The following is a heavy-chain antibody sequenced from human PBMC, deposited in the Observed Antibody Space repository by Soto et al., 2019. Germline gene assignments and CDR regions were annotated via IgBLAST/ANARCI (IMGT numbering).Heavy chain of an antibody. J-gene: IGHJ4*02. V-gene: IGHV3-11*06. CDR1: GFTFSDYS. Sequence: QVQLVESGGGLVKPGGSLRLSCAASGFTFSDYSMSWIRQAPGKGLEWVSYISSSNTYTNYADSVKGRFTVSRDNAKNSLYLQMNSLRAEDTAVYYCASSDHDRPVDSWGQGTLVTVSS. CDR3: ASSDHDRPVDS. CDR2: ISSSNTYT. D-gene: IGHD3-22*01.